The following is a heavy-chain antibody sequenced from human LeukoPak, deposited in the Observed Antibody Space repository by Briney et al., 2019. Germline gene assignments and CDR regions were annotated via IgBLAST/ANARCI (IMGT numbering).Heavy chain of an antibody. CDR3: ARGRIHSWSHAFDI. V-gene: IGHV1-2*02. D-gene: IGHD5-18*01. CDR1: GYTFIGHY. Sequence: GASVKVSCKASGYTFIGHYMHWVRQAPGQGLEWMGWINSNSGGTKYAQKFQGSVIMTRDTSISTAYMELSRLKSDDTAVYYCARGRIHSWSHAFDIWGQGTTVTVSS. J-gene: IGHJ3*02. CDR2: INSNSGGT.